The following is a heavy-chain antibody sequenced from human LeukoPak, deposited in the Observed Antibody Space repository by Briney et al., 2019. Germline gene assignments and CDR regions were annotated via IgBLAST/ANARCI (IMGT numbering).Heavy chain of an antibody. CDR2: INHSGSA. CDR1: DASFSGFY. D-gene: IGHD5-12*01. CDR3: AGGYSGYDVGY. V-gene: IGHV4-34*01. Sequence: SETLSLTCAVYDASFSGFYWNWIRQTPGKGLEWIGEINHSGSANYHPSLMGRVTFSIDTSKKQFSLNLTSVTVADTAVYYCAGGYSGYDVGYWGQGTRVTVSS. J-gene: IGHJ4*02.